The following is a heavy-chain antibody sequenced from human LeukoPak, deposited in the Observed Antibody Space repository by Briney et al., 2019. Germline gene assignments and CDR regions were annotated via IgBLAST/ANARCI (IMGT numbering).Heavy chain of an antibody. D-gene: IGHD5-12*01. V-gene: IGHV3-49*04. CDR2: IRSQAYRRTT. Sequence: PSGGSLRLSCTGSGFTFGDDAMSWGRQAPGKGLERVGFIRSQAYRRTTDYAAAVKGRFNISRDETKSIAYLLMSSLEAEDTVVYYCTRGPMWLYYGMDVWCQGTMVTVS. CDR3: TRGPMWLYYGMDV. J-gene: IGHJ6*02. CDR1: GFTFGDDA.